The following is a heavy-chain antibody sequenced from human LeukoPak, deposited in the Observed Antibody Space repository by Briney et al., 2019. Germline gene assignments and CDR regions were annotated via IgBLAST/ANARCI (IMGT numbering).Heavy chain of an antibody. V-gene: IGHV3-9*01. D-gene: IGHD3-22*01. CDR2: ISWNSGSI. J-gene: IGHJ4*02. CDR3: AKAYYYDSSGYPYFDY. Sequence: GGSLRLSCAASGFTFDDYAMHWVRQAPGKGLEWVSGISWNSGSIGYADSVKGRFTISRDNAKNSLYLQMNSLRAEDTALYYCAKAYYYDSSGYPYFDYWGQETLVTVSS. CDR1: GFTFDDYA.